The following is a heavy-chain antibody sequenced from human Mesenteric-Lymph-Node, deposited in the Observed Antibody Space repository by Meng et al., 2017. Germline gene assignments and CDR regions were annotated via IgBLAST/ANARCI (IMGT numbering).Heavy chain of an antibody. CDR3: ARDRRGGVTFIDY. D-gene: IGHD2-21*02. J-gene: IGHJ4*02. Sequence: QWQLVRAGTEVRKPGASVTVSCKASGFTFSDYYIHWVRQAPGQGLEWLGRMTPTSGGTIHAQKFRGRVTMTRDTSTSTAYMELTRLKSDDTAVYYCARDRRGGVTFIDYWGQGTLVTASS. CDR2: MTPTSGGT. CDR1: GFTFSDYY. V-gene: IGHV1-2*06.